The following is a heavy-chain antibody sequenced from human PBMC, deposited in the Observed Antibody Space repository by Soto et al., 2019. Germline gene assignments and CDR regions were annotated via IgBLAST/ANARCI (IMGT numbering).Heavy chain of an antibody. D-gene: IGHD3-3*01. Sequence: ESVKSSCKGSGYSFISSWIGWVRQMPGKGLECMGIIYPGDSDTRYTPSFQGQVTISVDKSISTAYLQWSSLKASDTAMHYCAKTGVADAFDIWGQGTMVTVSS. CDR2: IYPGDSDT. CDR3: AKTGVADAFDI. J-gene: IGHJ3*02. V-gene: IGHV5-51*01. CDR1: GYSFISSW.